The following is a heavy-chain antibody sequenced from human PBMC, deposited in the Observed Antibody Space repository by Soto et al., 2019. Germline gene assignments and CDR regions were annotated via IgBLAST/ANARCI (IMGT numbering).Heavy chain of an antibody. CDR2: ISSSSSYI. CDR1: VFTFSSYS. CDR3: ARDFFCSGGSCYSPYYYYYGMDV. J-gene: IGHJ6*02. D-gene: IGHD2-15*01. V-gene: IGHV3-21*01. Sequence: GGSLRLCCAASVFTFSSYSMNWFRQAPGKGLEWVSSISSSSSYIYYADSVEGRFTISRDNAKNSLYLQMNSLRAEDTAVYYCARDFFCSGGSCYSPYYYYYGMDVWGQGTTVTVSS.